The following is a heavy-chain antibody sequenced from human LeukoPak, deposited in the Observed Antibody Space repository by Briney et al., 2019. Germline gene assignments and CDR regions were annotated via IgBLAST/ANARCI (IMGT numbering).Heavy chain of an antibody. CDR1: GGSISSGDYY. V-gene: IGHV4-30-4*01. J-gene: IGHJ5*02. CDR2: IYYSGST. CDR3: ARGKGIQLWLRDWFDL. Sequence: SETLSLTCTVSGGSISSGDYYWSWIRQPPGKGLEWIGYIYYSGSTYYSPSLKSRVTISVDTSKNQFSLKLSSVTAADTAVYYCARGKGIQLWLRDWFDLWGQGTLVTVSS. D-gene: IGHD5-18*01.